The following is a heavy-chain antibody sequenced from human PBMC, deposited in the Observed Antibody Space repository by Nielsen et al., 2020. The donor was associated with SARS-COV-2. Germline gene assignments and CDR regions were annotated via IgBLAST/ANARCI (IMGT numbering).Heavy chain of an antibody. CDR3: GKDVGPTPSTGIDH. V-gene: IGHV3-9*01. Sequence: SCATSGFTFENYVVHWVRLPPGKGLEWVAGINWNGQTLKFADSVKGRFNISRDNAKRSLSLEMNSLRPEDTALYYCGKDVGPTPSTGIDHWGQGTVVTVSS. CDR1: GFTFENYV. J-gene: IGHJ4*02. CDR2: INWNGQTL. D-gene: IGHD1-14*01.